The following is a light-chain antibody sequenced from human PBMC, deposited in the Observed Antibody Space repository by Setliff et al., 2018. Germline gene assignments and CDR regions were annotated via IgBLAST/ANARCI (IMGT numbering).Light chain of an antibody. CDR1: NSNIGSNY. V-gene: IGLV1-47*01. Sequence: QSVLTQPPSASGTPGQRITISCSGSNSNIGSNYVHWYQHLPGTAPTLLIYNNDRRPSGVPGRFFGSKSGTSASLAISGLRSEDEADYFCAARDDILSSLVFGGGTKVTVL. CDR2: NND. CDR3: AARDDILSSLV. J-gene: IGLJ2*01.